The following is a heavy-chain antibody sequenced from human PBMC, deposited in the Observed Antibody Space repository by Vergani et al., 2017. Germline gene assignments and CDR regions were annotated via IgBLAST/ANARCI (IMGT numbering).Heavy chain of an antibody. D-gene: IGHD3-10*01. CDR3: ARAPLANYYGSGSYLPRIDP. J-gene: IGHJ5*02. CDR2: IIPIFGTA. V-gene: IGHV1-69*12. Sequence: QVQLVQSGAEVKKPGSSVKVSCKASGGTFSSSAISWVRQAPGQGLEWMGGIIPIFGTANYAQKFQGRVTITADESTSTAYMELSSLRSEDTAVYYCARAPLANYYGSGSYLPRIDPWGQGTLVTVSS. CDR1: GGTFSSSA.